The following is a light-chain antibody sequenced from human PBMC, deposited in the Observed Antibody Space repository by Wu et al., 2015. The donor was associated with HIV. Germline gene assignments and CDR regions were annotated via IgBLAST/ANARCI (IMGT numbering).Light chain of an antibody. V-gene: IGKV3-20*01. CDR1: QSVSSSY. CDR3: QQYNYRPS. J-gene: IGKJ4*01. CDR2: GAS. Sequence: EIVLTQSPGTLSLSPGERATLSCRASQSVSSSYLAWYQQKPGQAPRLLIYGASSRATGIPDRFSGSGSGTDFTLTISRLEPEDFAVYFCQQYNYRPSFGGGTKV.